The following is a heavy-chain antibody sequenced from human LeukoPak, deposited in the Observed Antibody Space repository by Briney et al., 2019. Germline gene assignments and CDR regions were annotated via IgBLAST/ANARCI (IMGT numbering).Heavy chain of an antibody. CDR2: IYYSGST. Sequence: SETLSLTCTVSGGSISSYYWSWIRQPPGRGLEWIGYIYYSGSTNYNPSLKSRVTISVDTSKNQFSLKLSSVTAADTAVYYCARVLSSSGWTNWFDPWGQGTLVTVSS. CDR1: GGSISSYY. V-gene: IGHV4-59*01. J-gene: IGHJ5*02. CDR3: ARVLSSSGWTNWFDP. D-gene: IGHD6-19*01.